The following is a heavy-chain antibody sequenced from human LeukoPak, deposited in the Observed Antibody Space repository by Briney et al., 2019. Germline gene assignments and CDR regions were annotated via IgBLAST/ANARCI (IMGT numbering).Heavy chain of an antibody. J-gene: IGHJ3*02. V-gene: IGHV4-4*07. CDR2: IYTSGST. D-gene: IGHD2-15*01. CDR1: GGSISSYY. CDR3: AREMGDIVVVVAGLDAFDI. Sequence: PSETLSLTCTASGGSISSYYWSWIRQPAGKGLEWIGRIYTSGSTNYNPSLKSRVTMSVDTSKNQFSLKLSSVTAADTAVYYCAREMGDIVVVVAGLDAFDIWGQGTMVTVSS.